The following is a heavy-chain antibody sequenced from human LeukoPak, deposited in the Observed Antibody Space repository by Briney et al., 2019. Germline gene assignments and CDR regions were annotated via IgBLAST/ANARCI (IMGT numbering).Heavy chain of an antibody. CDR1: GGSISSYY. V-gene: IGHV4-4*07. J-gene: IGHJ4*02. CDR3: AREVYYGGNLYYFDY. D-gene: IGHD4-23*01. CDR2: IYTSGST. Sequence: SETLSLTCTVSGGSISSYYWSWIRQPAGKGLEWIGRIYTSGSTNYNPPLKSRVTMSVDTSKNQFSLKLSSVTAADTAVYYCAREVYYGGNLYYFDYWGQGTRVTVSS.